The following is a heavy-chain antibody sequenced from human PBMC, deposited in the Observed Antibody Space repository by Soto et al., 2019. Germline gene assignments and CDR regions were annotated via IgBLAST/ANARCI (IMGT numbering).Heavy chain of an antibody. D-gene: IGHD5-12*01. V-gene: IGHV3-30*18. CDR3: AKEMATIRLFDY. J-gene: IGHJ4*02. CDR1: GFTFSSYG. Sequence: QVQLVESGGGVVQPGRSLRLSCAASGFTFSSYGMHWVRQAPGKGLEWVAVISYDGSNKYYADSVKGRFTISRDNSKNTLYLQMNSLGAEDTAVYYCAKEMATIRLFDYWGQGTLVTVSS. CDR2: ISYDGSNK.